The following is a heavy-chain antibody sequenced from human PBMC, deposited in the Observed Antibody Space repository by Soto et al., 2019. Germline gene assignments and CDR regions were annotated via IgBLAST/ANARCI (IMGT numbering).Heavy chain of an antibody. CDR1: GFRFRSFT. V-gene: IGHV3-21*01. D-gene: IGHD6-13*01. CDR2: ISSNSADI. CDR3: TRDASRDSSARGWFDP. J-gene: IGHJ5*02. Sequence: GGSLRLSCAASGFRFRSFTMNWVRQAPGKGLEWVSTISSNSADIYYTDALRGRFTISRDNAKNSLHLQMNSLRAEDTAVYYCTRDASRDSSARGWFDPWGPGTLVTVSS.